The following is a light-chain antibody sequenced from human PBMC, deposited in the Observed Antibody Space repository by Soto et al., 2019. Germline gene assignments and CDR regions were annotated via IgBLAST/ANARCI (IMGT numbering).Light chain of an antibody. Sequence: QPVLIQPASVSGSPGQSITISCTGTSSDVGGYNYISWYQQHPGKAPKLMIYEVSNRPSGVSNRFSGSKSGNTASLTISGLQAEDEADYYCSSYTSSSTLAIFGGGTKLTVL. CDR2: EVS. CDR1: SSDVGGYNY. CDR3: SSYTSSSTLAI. V-gene: IGLV2-14*01. J-gene: IGLJ2*01.